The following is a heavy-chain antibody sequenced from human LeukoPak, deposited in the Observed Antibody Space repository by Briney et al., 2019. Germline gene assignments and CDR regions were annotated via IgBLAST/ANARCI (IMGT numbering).Heavy chain of an antibody. D-gene: IGHD5-12*01. CDR3: ARDNRVATFSFDY. Sequence: GGSLRLSCAASGFTFSSYGMHWVRQAPGKGLEWVAFIRYDGSNKYYADSVKGRFTISRDNSKNTLYLQMNSLRAEDTAVYFCARDNRVATFSFDYWGQGTLVTVSS. V-gene: IGHV3-30*02. CDR2: IRYDGSNK. CDR1: GFTFSSYG. J-gene: IGHJ4*02.